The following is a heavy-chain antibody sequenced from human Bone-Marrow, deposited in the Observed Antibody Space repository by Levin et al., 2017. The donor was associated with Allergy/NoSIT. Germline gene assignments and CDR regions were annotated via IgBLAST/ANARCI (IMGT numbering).Heavy chain of an antibody. CDR3: ARGIDYGGSSGVDY. V-gene: IGHV1-2*02. D-gene: IGHD4-23*01. Sequence: GASVKVSCKASGYGFSDRYIHWVRQAPGRGLEWMGWINPNNGGTNFAQNFQGRITMTRDTSISTVYMELSRLTSDDTAFYYCARGIDYGGSSGVDYWGQGTLVTVSS. J-gene: IGHJ4*02. CDR1: GYGFSDRY. CDR2: INPNNGGT.